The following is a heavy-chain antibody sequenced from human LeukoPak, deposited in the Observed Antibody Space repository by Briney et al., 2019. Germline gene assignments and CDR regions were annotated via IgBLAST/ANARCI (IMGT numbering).Heavy chain of an antibody. CDR2: IKQDGSEK. V-gene: IGHV3-7*04. J-gene: IGHJ4*02. D-gene: IGHD3-16*01. CDR1: GFTFSDDW. Sequence: GGSLRLSCAASGFTFSDDWMSWVRQAPGRGLEWVANIKQDGSEKHYVDSVKGRFTISRDNAKKSLYLQMNSLRAEDMAVYYCAKEVLALEGVRDYWGQGALVTVSS. CDR3: AKEVLALEGVRDY.